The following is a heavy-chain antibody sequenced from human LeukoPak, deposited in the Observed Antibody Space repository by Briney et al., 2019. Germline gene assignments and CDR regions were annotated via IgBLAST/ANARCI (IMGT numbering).Heavy chain of an antibody. J-gene: IGHJ5*02. CDR2: ISAYNGNT. CDR3: ARQLGSGSYFYWFDP. Sequence: ASVKVSCKASGYTFTSYGISWVRQAPGQGLEWMGWISAYNGNTNYAQKLQGRVTMTTDTSTSTAYMELRSLRSDDTAVYYCARQLGSGSYFYWFDPWGQGTLVTVSS. V-gene: IGHV1-18*01. CDR1: GYTFTSYG. D-gene: IGHD3-10*02.